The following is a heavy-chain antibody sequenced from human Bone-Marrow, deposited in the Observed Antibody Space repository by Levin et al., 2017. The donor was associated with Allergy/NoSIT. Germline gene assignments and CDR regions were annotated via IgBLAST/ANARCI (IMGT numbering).Heavy chain of an antibody. CDR2: INSDSKTI. CDR1: ELAFSSYS. J-gene: IGHJ4*02. D-gene: IGHD6-19*01. CDR3: AGGGGGGWDVDY. Sequence: GGSLRLSCAASELAFSSYSMNWVRQAPGKGLEWVSYINSDSKTIYYADSVKGRFTISRDNAKNSLFLQMNSLGAEDTAVYYCAGGGGGGWDVDYWGQGTLVTVSS. V-gene: IGHV3-48*01.